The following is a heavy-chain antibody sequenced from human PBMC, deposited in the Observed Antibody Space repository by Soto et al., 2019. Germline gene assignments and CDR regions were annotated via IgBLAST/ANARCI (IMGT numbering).Heavy chain of an antibody. V-gene: IGHV5-51*01. J-gene: IGHJ6*02. CDR2: IYPGDSDT. CDR3: AASIFYYGMDV. Sequence: GESLKISCKGSGYSFTSYWIGWVRQMPGKGPEWMGIIYPGDSDTKYNPSFQGQVTISADKSITTTYLQWSSLKASDTAIYYCAASIFYYGMDVWGQGNKVTVSS. CDR1: GYSFTSYW.